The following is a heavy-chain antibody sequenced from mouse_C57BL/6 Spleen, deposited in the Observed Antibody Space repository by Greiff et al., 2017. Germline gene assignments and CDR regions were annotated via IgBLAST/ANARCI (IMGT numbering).Heavy chain of an antibody. Sequence: QVQLQQPGAELVRPGSSVKLSCKASGYTFTSYWMHWVKQRPIQGLEWIGNIDPSDSETHYNQKFKDKATLTVDKSSSTAYMQLSSLTSEDSAVYYCARDGNYGSFDYWGQGTTLTVSS. CDR1: GYTFTSYW. CDR3: ARDGNYGSFDY. CDR2: IDPSDSET. V-gene: IGHV1-52*01. J-gene: IGHJ2*01. D-gene: IGHD1-1*01.